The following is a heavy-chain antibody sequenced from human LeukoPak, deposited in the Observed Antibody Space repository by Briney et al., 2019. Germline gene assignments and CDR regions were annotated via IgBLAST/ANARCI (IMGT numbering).Heavy chain of an antibody. CDR3: ASTRCDFWSGSYYFDY. D-gene: IGHD3-3*01. Sequence: PSETLSLTCTVSGGSISSGDYYWSWIRQPPGKGLEWIGYIYYSGSTYYNPSLKSRVTISVDTSKNQFSLKLSSVTAADTAVYYCASTRCDFWSGSYYFDYWGQGTLVTVSS. CDR2: IYYSGST. CDR1: GGSISSGDYY. J-gene: IGHJ4*02. V-gene: IGHV4-30-4*08.